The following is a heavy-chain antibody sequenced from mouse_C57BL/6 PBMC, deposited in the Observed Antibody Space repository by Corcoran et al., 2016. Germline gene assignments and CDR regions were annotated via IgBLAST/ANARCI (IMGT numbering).Heavy chain of an antibody. J-gene: IGHJ4*01. Sequence: EVQLQQSGPELVKPGASVKISCKASGYTFTDYYMNWVKQSHGKSLEWIGDINPNNGGTSYNQKFKGKATLTVDKSSSTAYMALRSLTSEDSAVYYCARSYYGSSLYYYAMDYWGQGTSVTVSS. CDR2: INPNNGGT. V-gene: IGHV1-26*01. D-gene: IGHD1-1*01. CDR3: ARSYYGSSLYYYAMDY. CDR1: GYTFTDYY.